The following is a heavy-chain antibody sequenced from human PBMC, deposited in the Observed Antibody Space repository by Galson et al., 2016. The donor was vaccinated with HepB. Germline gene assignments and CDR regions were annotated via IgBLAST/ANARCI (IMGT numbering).Heavy chain of an antibody. Sequence: SVKVSCKASGATFSNSGINWVRQAPGQGLEWMGGIIPMFGTANYAQKFQGRVTITADESTNTAYLELSNVRSEDTAVYYCAGMYYDFRSGYYIMKSFDPWGRGTLVTVSS. J-gene: IGHJ2*01. D-gene: IGHD3-3*01. CDR1: GATFSNSG. V-gene: IGHV1-69*13. CDR2: IIPMFGTA. CDR3: AGMYYDFRSGYYIMKSFDP.